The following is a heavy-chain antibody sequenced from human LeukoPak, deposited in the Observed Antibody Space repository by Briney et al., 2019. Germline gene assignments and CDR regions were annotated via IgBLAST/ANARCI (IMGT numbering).Heavy chain of an antibody. J-gene: IGHJ6*02. V-gene: IGHV4-34*01. CDR1: GGSFSGYY. D-gene: IGHD3-10*01. CDR2: INHSGST. CDR3: ARVRPELGYYYYGMDV. Sequence: PSETLSLTCAVYGGSFSGYYWSWIRQPPGKGLEWIGEINHSGSTNYNPSLKSRVTISVDTSKNQFSLKLSSVTAADTAVYYCARVRPELGYYYYGMDVWGQGTTVTVSS.